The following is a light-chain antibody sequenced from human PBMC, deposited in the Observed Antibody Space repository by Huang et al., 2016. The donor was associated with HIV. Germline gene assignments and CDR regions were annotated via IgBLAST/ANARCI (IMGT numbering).Light chain of an antibody. CDR3: QQYNNLPT. CDR2: DAS. J-gene: IGKJ3*01. CDR1: QDISNY. V-gene: IGKV1-33*01. Sequence: DIQMTQSPSSLSASVGDRVTITCQASQDISNYLNWYQQKPGKDPKVLIYDASNFETGVPSRFSGSGSWTDFTFTISSLQPEDIATYYCQQYNNLPTFGPGTKVHIK.